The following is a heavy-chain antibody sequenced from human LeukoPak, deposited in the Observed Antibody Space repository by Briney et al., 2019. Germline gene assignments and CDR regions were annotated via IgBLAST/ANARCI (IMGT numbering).Heavy chain of an antibody. Sequence: PGGSLRLSCVASGFTFSYYSMNWVRQAPGKGLEWVGRIKSKTDGGTTDYGAPVKGRFTISRDDSKNTLYLQMDSLKTEDTAVYYCTSTLGYWGQGTLVTVSS. D-gene: IGHD3-16*01. CDR1: GFTFSYYS. V-gene: IGHV3-15*01. CDR2: IKSKTDGGTT. CDR3: TSTLGY. J-gene: IGHJ4*02.